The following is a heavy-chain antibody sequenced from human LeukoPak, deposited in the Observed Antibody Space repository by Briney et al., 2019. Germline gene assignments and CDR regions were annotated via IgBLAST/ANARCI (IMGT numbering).Heavy chain of an antibody. CDR2: CDPEDGET. CDR3: ATQQLGWFDP. CDR1: GYTLTELS. V-gene: IGHV1-24*01. Sequence: ASVKVSCKVSGYTLTELSMHWVRQAPGKGLEWMGGCDPEDGETIYAQKFQGRVTMTEDTSTDTAYMELSSLRSEYTAVYYCATQQLGWFDPWGQGTLVTVSS. D-gene: IGHD6-13*01. J-gene: IGHJ5*02.